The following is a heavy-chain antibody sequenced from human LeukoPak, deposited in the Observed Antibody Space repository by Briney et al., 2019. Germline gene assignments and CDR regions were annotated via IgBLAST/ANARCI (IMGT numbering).Heavy chain of an antibody. J-gene: IGHJ4*02. CDR3: PKDYCSSTSCYGELGGDY. V-gene: IGHV3-23*01. D-gene: IGHD2-2*01. Sequence: GGSLRLSCAASGFTFSSYAMSWVRQAPGKGLEWVSAISGSGGSTYYADCVKGRFTISRDNSKHTLYLQINSLRAEDTAVYYCPKDYCSSTSCYGELGGDYWGQGTLVTVSS. CDR1: GFTFSSYA. CDR2: ISGSGGST.